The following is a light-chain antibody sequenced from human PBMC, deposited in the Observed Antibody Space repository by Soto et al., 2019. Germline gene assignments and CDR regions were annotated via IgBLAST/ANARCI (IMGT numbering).Light chain of an antibody. Sequence: EIVLTQSPGTLSLSPGERATLSCGASQSLSSNSLAWYQQKPGQAPRLLIYGSSSRATGIPDRFSGSGSGTDFTLTIIRLEPKDFAVYYCQQYGTSPYTFGQGTKLEIK. CDR1: QSLSSNS. CDR3: QQYGTSPYT. CDR2: GSS. J-gene: IGKJ2*01. V-gene: IGKV3-20*01.